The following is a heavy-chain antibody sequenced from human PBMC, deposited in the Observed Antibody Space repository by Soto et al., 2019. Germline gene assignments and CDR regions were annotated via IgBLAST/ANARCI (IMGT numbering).Heavy chain of an antibody. CDR2: ISGNGDRA. CDR3: TKGYGAIDPPFDY. CDR1: GFTFRGYA. V-gene: IGHV3-23*01. D-gene: IGHD5-12*01. Sequence: GGTLRLSCAASGFTFRGYAMNWFRQAPAKGPEWVSGISGNGDRAYYANSVKGRFTISRDNSKNTLSLQVNSLRAEDTAVYYCTKGYGAIDPPFDYWGQGTQVTVSS. J-gene: IGHJ4*02.